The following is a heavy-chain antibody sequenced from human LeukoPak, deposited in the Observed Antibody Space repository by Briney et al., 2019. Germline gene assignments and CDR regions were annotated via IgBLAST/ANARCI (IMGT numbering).Heavy chain of an antibody. CDR2: IVVGSGNT. CDR1: GFTFTSSA. Sequence: SVKVSCKASGFTFTSSAMQWVRQARGQRLEWIGWIVVGSGNTNYAQKFQERVTITRDMSTSTAYMELTRLRSDDTAVYYCARGIRTNWYFDLWGRGTLVTVSS. CDR3: ARGIRTNWYFDL. D-gene: IGHD1/OR15-1a*01. V-gene: IGHV1-58*02. J-gene: IGHJ2*01.